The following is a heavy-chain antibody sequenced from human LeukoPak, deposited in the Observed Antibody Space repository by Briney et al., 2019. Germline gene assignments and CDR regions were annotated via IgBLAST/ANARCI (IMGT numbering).Heavy chain of an antibody. V-gene: IGHV4-38-2*02. CDR3: ARDLGGSYPGGYNWFDP. CDR2: IYHSGST. CDR1: GYSISSGYY. Sequence: PSETLSLTCTVSGYSISSGYYWGWIRQPPGKGLEWIGSIYHSGSTYYNPSLKSRVTISVDTSKNQFSLKLSSVTAADTAVYYCARDLGGSYPGGYNWFDPWGQGTLVTVSS. D-gene: IGHD1-26*01. J-gene: IGHJ5*02.